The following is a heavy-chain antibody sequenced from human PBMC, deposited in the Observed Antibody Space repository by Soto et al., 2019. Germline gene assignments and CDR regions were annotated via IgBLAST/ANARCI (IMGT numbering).Heavy chain of an antibody. CDR1: GGAISSVGYS. CDR3: AGWGVGDSSGFFYNY. CDR2: IYYTGST. Sequence: SETLSLTCTVSGGAISSVGYSWYWIRQHPGKGLECIGYIYYTGSTYYNPSLKSRITISVDTSTTQFSLKLSSVTAADTAVYYWAGWGVGDSSGFFYNYWGQGTLVTVS. J-gene: IGHJ4*02. V-gene: IGHV4-31*03. D-gene: IGHD3-22*01.